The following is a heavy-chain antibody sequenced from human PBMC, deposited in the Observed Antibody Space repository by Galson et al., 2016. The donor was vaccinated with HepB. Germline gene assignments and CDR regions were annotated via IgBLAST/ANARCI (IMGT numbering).Heavy chain of an antibody. Sequence: SLRLSCAASGFTFSSFAINWVRQAPGKGLEWVSGISGSGGTTYHADSVKGRFTISRGNSKNTLYLQMNSLRAEDPAVYYCAREGAFTYYDILTGYSPPDAFDVWDQGTMVTVSS. CDR3: AREGAFTYYDILTGYSPPDAFDV. D-gene: IGHD3-9*01. J-gene: IGHJ3*01. CDR1: GFTFSSFA. CDR2: ISGSGGTT. V-gene: IGHV3-23*01.